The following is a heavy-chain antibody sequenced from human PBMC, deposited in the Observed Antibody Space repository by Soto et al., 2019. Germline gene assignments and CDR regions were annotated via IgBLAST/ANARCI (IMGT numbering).Heavy chain of an antibody. Sequence: QVQLVESGGGVVQPGRSLRLSCAASGFTFTNYPMHWVRQAPGKGLEWVAVVSHDGINTYYADSVKGRFTISRDNSKFTLYLQLNSLRTEDTAVFYGAREKTVGGIRLDNWGQGTLVTVSS. CDR3: AREKTVGGIRLDN. D-gene: IGHD1-26*01. CDR1: GFTFTNYP. CDR2: VSHDGINT. J-gene: IGHJ4*02. V-gene: IGHV3-30-3*01.